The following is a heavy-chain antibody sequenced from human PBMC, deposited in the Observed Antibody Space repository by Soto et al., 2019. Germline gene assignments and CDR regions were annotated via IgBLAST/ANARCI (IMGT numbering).Heavy chain of an antibody. J-gene: IGHJ6*02. D-gene: IGHD2-2*01. V-gene: IGHV4-59*08. CDR3: ARHYAGGLDV. Sequence: PSETLSLTCTVSGGSISSYYWSWIRQPPGKGLEWIGYIFYSGSINYNPSLKSRVTISVDTSKNQFSLKLSSVTAADTAVYYCARHYAGGLDVWGQGTTVTVSS. CDR1: GGSISSYY. CDR2: IFYSGSI.